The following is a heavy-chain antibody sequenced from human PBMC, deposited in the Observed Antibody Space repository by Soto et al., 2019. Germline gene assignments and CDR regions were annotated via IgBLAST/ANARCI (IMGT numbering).Heavy chain of an antibody. D-gene: IGHD6-13*01. V-gene: IGHV3-23*01. CDR2: ISGSGGST. Sequence: GGSLRLSCAASGFTFSSYAMSWVRQAPGKGLEWVSAISGSGGSTYYADSVKGRFTISRDNSKNTLYLQMNSLRAEDTAVYYCAKDRSSSWHDYYYYYYGMDVWGQGTTVTVSS. CDR3: AKDRSSSWHDYYYYYYGMDV. J-gene: IGHJ6*02. CDR1: GFTFSSYA.